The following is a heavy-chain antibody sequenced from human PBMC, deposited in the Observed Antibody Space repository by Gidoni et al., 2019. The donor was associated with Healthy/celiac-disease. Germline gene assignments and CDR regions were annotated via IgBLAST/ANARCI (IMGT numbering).Heavy chain of an antibody. CDR1: GFSLSSNAVG. Sequence: QITFQASGATLAIPTQTLTLSCTFSGFSLSSNAVGVGWIRQPPGKALEWLAHSYGDDGKRYSPSLKSRLTITKDTSKKQVVLTLTNMDPVDTDTYYCAHVDGSWNDRWFDPWGQGTLVTVSS. V-gene: IGHV2-5*02. CDR3: AHVDGSWNDRWFDP. J-gene: IGHJ5*02. D-gene: IGHD1-1*01. CDR2: SYGDDGK.